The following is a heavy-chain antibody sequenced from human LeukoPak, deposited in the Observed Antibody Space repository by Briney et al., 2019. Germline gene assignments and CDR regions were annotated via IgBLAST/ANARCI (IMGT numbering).Heavy chain of an antibody. CDR2: INPNSGGT. CDR3: ARDGGYSYVVYFDY. V-gene: IGHV1-2*02. Sequence: GASVKVFCKASGYTFTGYYMHWVRQAPGQGLEWMEWINPNSGGTNYAQKFQGRVTMTRDTSISTAYMELSRLRSDDTAVYYCARDGGYSYVVYFDYWGQGTLVTVSS. CDR1: GYTFTGYY. D-gene: IGHD5-18*01. J-gene: IGHJ4*02.